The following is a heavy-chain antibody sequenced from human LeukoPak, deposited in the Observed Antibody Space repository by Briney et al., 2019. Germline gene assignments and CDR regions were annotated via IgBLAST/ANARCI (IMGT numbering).Heavy chain of an antibody. Sequence: SSETLSPTCTVSGGSISSGDYYWSWIRQPPGKGLEWIGYIYYSGSTYYNPSLKSRVTISVDTSKNQFSLKLSSVTAADTAVYYCARVIGDYGDYLVDYWGQGTLVTVSS. J-gene: IGHJ4*02. V-gene: IGHV4-30-4*01. D-gene: IGHD4-17*01. CDR2: IYYSGST. CDR1: GGSISSGDYY. CDR3: ARVIGDYGDYLVDY.